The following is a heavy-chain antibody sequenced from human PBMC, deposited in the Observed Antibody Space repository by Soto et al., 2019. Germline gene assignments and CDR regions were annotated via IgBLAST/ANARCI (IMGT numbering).Heavy chain of an antibody. J-gene: IGHJ6*02. Sequence: HVQLQQWGAGLLKPSETLSLTCAVYGGSFSGYYWSWIRQTPGKGLEWIGEINHSGSTNYNPSLKSRVTISVATSKNQFSLKLSSVTAAATAVYYCAGYDFWSGYPYYYGMDVWGQGTTVTVSS. CDR3: AGYDFWSGYPYYYGMDV. CDR1: GGSFSGYY. CDR2: INHSGST. V-gene: IGHV4-34*01. D-gene: IGHD3-3*01.